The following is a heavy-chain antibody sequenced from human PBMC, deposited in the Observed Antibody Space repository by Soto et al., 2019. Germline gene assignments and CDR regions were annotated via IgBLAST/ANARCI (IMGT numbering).Heavy chain of an antibody. CDR1: GFTFSSYA. CDR2: ISYDGSNK. V-gene: IGHV3-30-3*01. CDR3: ARVPWGSGPTGRYFQH. Sequence: GGSLRLSCAASGFTFSSYAMHWVRQAPGKGLEWVAVISYDGSNKYYADSVKGRFTISRDNSKNTLYLQMNSLRAEDTAVYYCARVPWGSGPTGRYFQHWGQGTLVTVSS. D-gene: IGHD6-19*01. J-gene: IGHJ1*01.